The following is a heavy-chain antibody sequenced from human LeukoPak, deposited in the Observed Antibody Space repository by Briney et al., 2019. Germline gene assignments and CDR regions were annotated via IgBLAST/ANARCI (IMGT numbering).Heavy chain of an antibody. CDR1: GFTFGDYA. D-gene: IGHD4-17*01. V-gene: IGHV3-49*04. J-gene: IGHJ4*02. Sequence: GGSLRLSCTASGFTFGDYAMSWVRQAPGKGLEWGGFIRSKAYGGTTEYAASVKGRFTISRDDSKSIAYLQMNSLKTEDTAVYCCTRVSVTSVFDYWGQGTLVTVSS. CDR2: IRSKAYGGTT. CDR3: TRVSVTSVFDY.